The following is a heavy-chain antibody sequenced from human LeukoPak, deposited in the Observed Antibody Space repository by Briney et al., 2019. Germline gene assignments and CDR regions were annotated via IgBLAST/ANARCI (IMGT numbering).Heavy chain of an antibody. CDR1: GFAFETYT. CDR2: ISSTSSDI. V-gene: IGHV3-21*04. D-gene: IGHD5-12*01. Sequence: GGSLRLSCVASGFAFETYTMNWVRQAPGKGLEWVSFISSTSSDINYADSVRDRFTISRDNAKNSLFLQMDSLRVEDTAVYYCAKGLFSGYDIYLDSWGQGTLVTVSS. CDR3: AKGLFSGYDIYLDS. J-gene: IGHJ4*02.